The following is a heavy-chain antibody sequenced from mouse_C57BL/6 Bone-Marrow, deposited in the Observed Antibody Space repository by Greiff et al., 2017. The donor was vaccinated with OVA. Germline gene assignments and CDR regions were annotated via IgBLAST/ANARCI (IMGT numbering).Heavy chain of an antibody. J-gene: IGHJ2*01. CDR2: IDPENGDT. Sequence: VQLQQSGAELVRPGASVKLSCTASGFNIKDDYMHWVKQRPEQGLEWIGWIDPENGDTEYASKFQGKATITADTSSNTAYLQLSSLISEDTAVYYCTTGGGFDYWGQGTTLTVSS. V-gene: IGHV14-4*01. CDR3: TTGGGFDY. CDR1: GFNIKDDY.